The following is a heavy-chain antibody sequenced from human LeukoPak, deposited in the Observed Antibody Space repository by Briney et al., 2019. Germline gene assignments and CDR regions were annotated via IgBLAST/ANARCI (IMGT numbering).Heavy chain of an antibody. CDR2: ISYDGSNK. Sequence: GGSLRLSCAASGFTFSSYAMHWVRQAPGKGLEWVAVISYDGSNKYYADSAKGRFTISRDNSKNTLYLQMNSLRAEDTAVYYCARGEVKTSLWSGYRWEYWGQGTLVTVSS. CDR1: GFTFSSYA. D-gene: IGHD3-3*01. CDR3: ARGEVKTSLWSGYRWEY. V-gene: IGHV3-30-3*01. J-gene: IGHJ4*02.